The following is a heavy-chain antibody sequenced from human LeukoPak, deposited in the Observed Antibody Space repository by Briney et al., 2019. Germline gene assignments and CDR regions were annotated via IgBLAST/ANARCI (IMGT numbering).Heavy chain of an antibody. D-gene: IGHD5-18*01. CDR2: ISWNSGSM. CDR3: ASGQLWLAN. Sequence: GGSLRLSCAASGFTFDDYAMHWVRQAPGKGLEWVSGISWNSGSMDYADSVKGRFTISRDNARNSLYLQMNSLRAEDTAVYYCASGQLWLANWGQGTLVTVSS. V-gene: IGHV3-9*01. CDR1: GFTFDDYA. J-gene: IGHJ4*02.